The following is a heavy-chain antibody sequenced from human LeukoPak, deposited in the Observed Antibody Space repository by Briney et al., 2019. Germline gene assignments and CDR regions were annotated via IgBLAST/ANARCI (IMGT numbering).Heavy chain of an antibody. Sequence: ASVKVSCKASGYALSDVFLIWVREAPGQGLEWMGWINPSTGARIYAQKCQDRVTMDTSDSTIQMELRWLRSDDTAVYYCATGSTTHTRDPWGQGTLVIVSS. CDR1: GYALSDVF. CDR3: ATGSTTHTRDP. J-gene: IGHJ5*02. V-gene: IGHV1-2*02. CDR2: INPSTGAR. D-gene: IGHD2/OR15-2a*01.